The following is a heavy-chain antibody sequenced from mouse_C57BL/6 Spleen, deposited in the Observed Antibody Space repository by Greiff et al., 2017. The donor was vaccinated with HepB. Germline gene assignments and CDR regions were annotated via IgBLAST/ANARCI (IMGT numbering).Heavy chain of an antibody. V-gene: IGHV1-64*01. Sequence: QVQLQQPGAELVKPGASVKLSCKASGYTFTSYWMHWVKQRPGQGLEWIGMIHPNSGSTNYNEKFKSKATLTVDKSSSTAYMQLSSLTSEDSAVYYCASGGSSDYYAMDYWGQGTSVTVSS. J-gene: IGHJ4*01. CDR1: GYTFTSYW. CDR2: IHPNSGST. CDR3: ASGGSSDYYAMDY. D-gene: IGHD1-1*01.